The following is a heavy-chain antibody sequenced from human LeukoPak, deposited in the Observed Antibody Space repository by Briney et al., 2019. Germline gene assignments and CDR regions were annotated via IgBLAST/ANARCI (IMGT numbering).Heavy chain of an antibody. V-gene: IGHV4-39*07. CDR3: ARGHYSNYAYYYYYMDV. Sequence: PSETLSLTCTVSGGSISSSSYYWGWIRQPPGKGLEWIGSIYYSGGTYYNPSLKSRVTISVDTSKNQFSLKLSSVTAADTAVYYCARGHYSNYAYYYYYMDVWGKGTTVTVSS. CDR2: IYYSGGT. J-gene: IGHJ6*03. D-gene: IGHD4-11*01. CDR1: GGSISSSSYY.